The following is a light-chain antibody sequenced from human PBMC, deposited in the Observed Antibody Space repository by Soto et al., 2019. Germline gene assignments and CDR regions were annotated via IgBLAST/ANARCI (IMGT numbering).Light chain of an antibody. Sequence: EIVLTQSPGTLSLSPGESATLSCRASQSISSSLAWFQHKPGQAPRLLIYDASNRAPGIPARFSGSGSGTDFTLTISSLEPEDFAVYYCLQRKHGYTFGQGTKLEIK. CDR3: LQRKHGYT. CDR2: DAS. V-gene: IGKV3-11*01. J-gene: IGKJ2*01. CDR1: QSISSS.